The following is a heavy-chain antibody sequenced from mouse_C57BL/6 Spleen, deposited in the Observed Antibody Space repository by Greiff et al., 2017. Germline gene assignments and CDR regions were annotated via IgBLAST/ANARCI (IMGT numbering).Heavy chain of an antibody. V-gene: IGHV1-26*01. Sequence: VQLQQSGPELVKPGASVKISCKASGYTFTDYYMNWVKQSHGKSLEWIGDINPNNGGTSYNQKFKGKATLTVDKSSSTAYMELRSLTSEDSAVYYGARGIYGYDVHFDVWGTGTTVTVSS. CDR2: INPNNGGT. D-gene: IGHD2-2*01. J-gene: IGHJ1*03. CDR1: GYTFTDYY. CDR3: ARGIYGYDVHFDV.